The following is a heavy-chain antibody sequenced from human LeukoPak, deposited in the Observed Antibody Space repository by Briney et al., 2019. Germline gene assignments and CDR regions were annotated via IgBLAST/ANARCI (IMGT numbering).Heavy chain of an antibody. CDR2: ISGSDGST. J-gene: IGHJ3*02. D-gene: IGHD2-15*01. CDR3: TTALTLDIVVVVAEGAFDI. Sequence: GGSLRLSCAASGFTFSNYAMSWVRQAPGKGLEWVSAISGSDGSTYYADSVKGRFTISRDNSKNTLYLQMNSLKTEDTAVYYCTTALTLDIVVVVAEGAFDIWGQGTMVTVSS. V-gene: IGHV3-23*01. CDR1: GFTFSNYA.